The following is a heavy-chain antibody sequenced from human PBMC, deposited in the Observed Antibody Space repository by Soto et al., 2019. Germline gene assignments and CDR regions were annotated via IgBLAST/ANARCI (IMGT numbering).Heavy chain of an antibody. CDR3: ASALGYCSGGSCAQGFDP. V-gene: IGHV1-69*06. D-gene: IGHD2-15*01. J-gene: IGHJ5*02. CDR2: IIPIFGTA. Sequence: QVQLVQSGAEVKKPGSSVKVSCKASGGTFSSYAISWVRQAPGQGLEWMGGIIPIFGTANYAQKFQGRVTITADKSTSTAYMELSSLRSEETAVYYCASALGYCSGGSCAQGFDPWGHGTLVTVSS. CDR1: GGTFSSYA.